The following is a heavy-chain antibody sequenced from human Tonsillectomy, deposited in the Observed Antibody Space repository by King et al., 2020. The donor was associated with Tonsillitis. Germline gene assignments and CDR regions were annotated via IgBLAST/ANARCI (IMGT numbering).Heavy chain of an antibody. J-gene: IGHJ5*02. CDR2: ISAYNGNT. CDR1: GYTFTSYG. D-gene: IGHD2-15*01. Sequence: VQLVESGAEVKKPGASVKVSCKASGYTFTSYGISWVRQAPGQGLEWMGWISAYNGNTNYAQKLQGRVTMTTDTSTSTAYMELRSLRSDDTAVYYCARSYWSGGSCYSGGWCDPWGQGTLGTVSS. V-gene: IGHV1-18*04. CDR3: ARSYWSGGSCYSGGWCDP.